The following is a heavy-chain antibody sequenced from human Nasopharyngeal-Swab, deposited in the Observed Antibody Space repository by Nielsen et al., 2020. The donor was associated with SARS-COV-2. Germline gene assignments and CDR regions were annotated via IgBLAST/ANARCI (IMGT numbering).Heavy chain of an antibody. V-gene: IGHV3-23*01. Sequence: WIRQPPGKGLEWVSVITGSGGSTYYADSVKGRFTISRDNSKNTLYLQMNSLRAEDTAVYYCAKDHALGSSWSRYFHHWGQGTLVTVSS. CDR2: ITGSGGST. CDR3: AKDHALGSSWSRYFHH. D-gene: IGHD6-13*01. J-gene: IGHJ1*01.